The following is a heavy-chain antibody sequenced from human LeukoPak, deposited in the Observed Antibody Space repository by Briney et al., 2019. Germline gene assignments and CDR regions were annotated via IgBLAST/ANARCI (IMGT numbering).Heavy chain of an antibody. CDR2: IYHSGST. CDR1: GYSISSGYY. CDR3: ARDFRRRIVEATYDAFDI. Sequence: SETLSLTCTVSGYSISSGYYWGWIRQPPGKGLEWIGSIYHSGSTYYNPSLKSRVTISVDTSKNQFSLKLSSVTAADTAVYYCARDFRRRIVEATYDAFDIWGQGTMVTVSS. D-gene: IGHD1-26*01. V-gene: IGHV4-38-2*02. J-gene: IGHJ3*02.